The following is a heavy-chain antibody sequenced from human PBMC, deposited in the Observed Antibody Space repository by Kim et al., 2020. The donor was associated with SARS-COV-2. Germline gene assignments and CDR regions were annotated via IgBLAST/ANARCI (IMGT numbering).Heavy chain of an antibody. J-gene: IGHJ6*02. V-gene: IGHV3-30*02. CDR3: AKDKGGIDYYYGMDV. Sequence: DSVKGRFTISRDNSKNTLYLQMNSLRAEDTAVYYCAKDKGGIDYYYGMDVWGQGTTVTVSS. D-gene: IGHD3-16*01.